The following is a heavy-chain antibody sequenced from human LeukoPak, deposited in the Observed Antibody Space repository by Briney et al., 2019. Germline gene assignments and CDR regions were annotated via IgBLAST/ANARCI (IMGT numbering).Heavy chain of an antibody. CDR3: ARGSWALDIVVVPATKAAFDI. J-gene: IGHJ3*02. CDR2: IYTSGST. Sequence: SQTLSLTCTVSGGSISSGSYYWSWIRQPAGKGLEWIGRIYTSGSTNYNPSLKSRVTMSVDTSKNQFSLKLSSVTAADTAVYYRARGSWALDIVVVPATKAAFDIWGQGTMVTVSS. V-gene: IGHV4-61*02. CDR1: GGSISSGSYY. D-gene: IGHD2-2*03.